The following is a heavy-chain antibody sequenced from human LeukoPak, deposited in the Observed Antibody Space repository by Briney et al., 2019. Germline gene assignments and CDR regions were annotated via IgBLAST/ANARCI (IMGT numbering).Heavy chain of an antibody. Sequence: SETLSLTCTVSGGSISSYYWSWIRQPPGKGLEWIGYIYYSGSTNYNPSLKSRVTISVDTSKNQFSLKLSSVTAADTAVYYCARVALGYYGSGSYYYFDYWGQGTLVTVSS. V-gene: IGHV4-59*01. CDR2: IYYSGST. CDR3: ARVALGYYGSGSYYYFDY. CDR1: GGSISSYY. D-gene: IGHD3-10*01. J-gene: IGHJ4*02.